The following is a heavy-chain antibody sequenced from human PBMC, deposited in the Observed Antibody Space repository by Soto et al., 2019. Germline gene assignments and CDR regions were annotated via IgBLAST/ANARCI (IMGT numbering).Heavy chain of an antibody. J-gene: IGHJ4*02. CDR2: IGPESGAT. V-gene: IGHV1-2*02. Sequence: SVKVSCKTSGYTFSGHYIHWVRQAPQQGPEWMGEIGPESGATRYAEKFRGRVTMTMDTSITTVYMELRNLSPDDTAVYYCGRGRSGQIVIFYWGQGSPVTVSS. CDR1: GYTFSGHY. CDR3: GRGRSGQIVIFY. D-gene: IGHD3-3*02.